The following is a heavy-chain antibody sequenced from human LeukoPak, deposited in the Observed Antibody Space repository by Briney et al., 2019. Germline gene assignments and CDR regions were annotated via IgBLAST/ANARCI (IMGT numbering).Heavy chain of an antibody. Sequence: GGSLRLSCAAFGFTFSSYAMSWVRQAPGKGLEWVSGISGSGGSTSYADSVKGRFTISRDNSKNTLSLQMNSLRAEDTAVYYCANDRAGTTSRDAFDIWGQGTMVTVSS. J-gene: IGHJ3*02. CDR2: ISGSGGST. D-gene: IGHD1-7*01. CDR3: ANDRAGTTSRDAFDI. CDR1: GFTFSSYA. V-gene: IGHV3-23*01.